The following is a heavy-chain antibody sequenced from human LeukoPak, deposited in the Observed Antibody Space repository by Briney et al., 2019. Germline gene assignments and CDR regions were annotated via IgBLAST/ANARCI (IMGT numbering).Heavy chain of an antibody. CDR3: TRSSGPNWFDP. Sequence: SETLSLTCTVSGGSISSSTYYWGWIRQPPGKGLEWIGSIHYSGSTYYNPSLKSRVTISVDTSKNQFSLKLSSVTAADTAVYYCTRSSGPNWFDPWGQGTLVTVSS. D-gene: IGHD6-19*01. J-gene: IGHJ5*02. CDR2: IHYSGST. CDR1: GGSISSSTYY. V-gene: IGHV4-39*07.